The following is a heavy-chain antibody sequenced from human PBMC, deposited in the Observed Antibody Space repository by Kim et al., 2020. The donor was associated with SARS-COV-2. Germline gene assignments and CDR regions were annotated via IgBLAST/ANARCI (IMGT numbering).Heavy chain of an antibody. D-gene: IGHD3-10*01. CDR3: ARSGSIRYYDL. V-gene: IGHV4-4*09. Sequence: NYHPSVKRRIPISVDTSKTQFSLRLSSVTAADTAVYYCARSGSIRYYDLWGRGTRVTVSS. J-gene: IGHJ2*01.